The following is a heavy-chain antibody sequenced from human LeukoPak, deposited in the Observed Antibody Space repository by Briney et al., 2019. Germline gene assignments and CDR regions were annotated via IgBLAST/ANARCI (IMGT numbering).Heavy chain of an antibody. V-gene: IGHV3-72*01. CDR2: TRNKANSYTT. Sequence: GGSLRLSWAASGFTFSDHYMDWVRQAPGKGLEWVGRTRNKANSYTTEYAASVKGRFTISRDDSKNLLYLQMNSLKTEDTAVYYCARYTAHDAFDIWGQGTMVTVSS. CDR3: ARYTAHDAFDI. CDR1: GFTFSDHY. D-gene: IGHD3-16*02. J-gene: IGHJ3*02.